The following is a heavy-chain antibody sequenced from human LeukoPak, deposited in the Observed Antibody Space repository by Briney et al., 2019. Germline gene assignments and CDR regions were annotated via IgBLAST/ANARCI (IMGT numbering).Heavy chain of an antibody. J-gene: IGHJ4*02. V-gene: IGHV4-39*07. CDR1: GGSISSSSYY. CDR3: ARDPTYYGDSSLSDY. CDR2: IYYSGST. D-gene: IGHD4-17*01. Sequence: SETLSLTCTVSGGSISSSSYYWGWIRQPPGKGLEWIGSIYYSGSTYYNPSLKSRVTISVDTSKNQFSLKLSSVTAADTAVYYCARDPTYYGDSSLSDYWGQGTLVTVSS.